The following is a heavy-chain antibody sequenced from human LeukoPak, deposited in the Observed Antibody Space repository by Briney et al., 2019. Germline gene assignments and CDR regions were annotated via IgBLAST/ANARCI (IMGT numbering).Heavy chain of an antibody. CDR1: GGSISSGDYY. D-gene: IGHD6-6*01. CDR2: IYHSGST. Sequence: SETLSLTCTVSGGSISSGDYYWSWIRQPPGKGLEWIGYIYHSGSTYYNPSLKSRVTISVDTSKNQFSLKLSSVTAADTAVYYCARDHNNSSSYYYYYYYMDVWGKGTTVTVSS. CDR3: ARDHNNSSSYYYYYYYMDV. V-gene: IGHV4-30-4*08. J-gene: IGHJ6*03.